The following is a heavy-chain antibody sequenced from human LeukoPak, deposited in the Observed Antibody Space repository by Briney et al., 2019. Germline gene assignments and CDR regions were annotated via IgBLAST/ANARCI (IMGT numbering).Heavy chain of an antibody. J-gene: IGHJ4*02. CDR2: IYSGGST. CDR1: GFTVSSNY. Sequence: GGSLRLSCAASGFTVSSNYMSWVRQAPGKGLEWVSVIYSGGSTYYADSVKGRFTISRDNSKNTLYLQMNSLRAEDTAIYYCARSLPYGTTWYGRSDFWGQGTLVTVSS. V-gene: IGHV3-53*01. CDR3: ARSLPYGTTWYGRSDF. D-gene: IGHD6-13*01.